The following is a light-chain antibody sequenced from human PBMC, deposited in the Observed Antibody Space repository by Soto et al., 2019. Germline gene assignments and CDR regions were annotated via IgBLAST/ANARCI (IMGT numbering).Light chain of an antibody. J-gene: IGLJ1*01. Sequence: QSVLTQPPSASGTPGQRVTTSCSVSSSNIGSNTVNWYQQLPGTAPKLLIYSNNQRPSGVPDRFSGSKSGTSASLAISGLQSEDEADYYCAAWDDSLNGFYVFGTGTKVTVL. V-gene: IGLV1-44*01. CDR3: AAWDDSLNGFYV. CDR1: SSNIGSNT. CDR2: SNN.